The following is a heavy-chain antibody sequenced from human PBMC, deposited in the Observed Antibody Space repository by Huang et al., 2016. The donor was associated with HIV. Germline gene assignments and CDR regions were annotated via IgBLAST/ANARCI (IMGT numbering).Heavy chain of an antibody. CDR1: GGSITSSSYY. Sequence: QLQLQGSGPGLVKPSETLSLTCTVSGGSITSSSYYWGWIRQPPGKGLEWVGSIYYSGSTDYNPSLKGRVTVSCDTSKNQFSLKLSSVTAADTAVYYCARHFSYYDSSGYTPWDAFDIWGQGTMVTVSS. CDR2: IYYSGST. CDR3: ARHFSYYDSSGYTPWDAFDI. V-gene: IGHV4-39*01. J-gene: IGHJ3*02. D-gene: IGHD3-22*01.